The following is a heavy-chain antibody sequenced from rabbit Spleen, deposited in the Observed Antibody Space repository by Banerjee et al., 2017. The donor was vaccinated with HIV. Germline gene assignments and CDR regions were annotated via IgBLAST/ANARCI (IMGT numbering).Heavy chain of an antibody. Sequence: QQQLEESGGGLVKPEGSLTLTCKASGVSFNDKDVMCWVRQAPGKGLEWIGCIYSGSSGNTYYASWAKGRFTISKTSSTTVTLQMTSLTAADTATYFCARDTSSSFSSYGMDLWGQGTLVTVS. J-gene: IGHJ6*01. CDR1: GVSFNDKDV. CDR2: IYSGSSGNT. CDR3: ARDTSSSFSSYGMDL. D-gene: IGHD1-1*01. V-gene: IGHV1S45*01.